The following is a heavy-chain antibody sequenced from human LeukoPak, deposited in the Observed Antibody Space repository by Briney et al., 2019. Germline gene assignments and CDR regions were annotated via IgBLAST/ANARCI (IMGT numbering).Heavy chain of an antibody. V-gene: IGHV4-59*01. J-gene: IGHJ3*02. D-gene: IGHD2-15*01. CDR3: ASGVNCSGGSCYGDDAFDI. CDR2: IYYSGST. Sequence: SETLSLTCAVSGGSISSYYWSWIRQPPGKGLEWIGYIYYSGSTNYNPSLKSRVTISVDTSKNQFSLKLSSVTAADTAVYYCASGVNCSGGSCYGDDAFDIWGQGTMVTVSS. CDR1: GGSISSYY.